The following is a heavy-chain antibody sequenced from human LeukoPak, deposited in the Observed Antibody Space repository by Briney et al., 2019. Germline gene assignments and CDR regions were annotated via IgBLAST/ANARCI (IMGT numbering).Heavy chain of an antibody. D-gene: IGHD2-15*01. V-gene: IGHV3-73*01. CDR2: IRSKAKSYAT. J-gene: IGHJ5*02. Sequence: GGSLRLSCAASGVTFSGSAMHWVRQAPGKGLEWVGRIRSKAKSYATAYAASVKGRFTISRDDSKNTAYLQTNSLKTEDTTVYYCTRPLGYCSGGSCYSRDNWFDPWGQGSLVTVSS. CDR3: TRPLGYCSGGSCYSRDNWFDP. CDR1: GVTFSGSA.